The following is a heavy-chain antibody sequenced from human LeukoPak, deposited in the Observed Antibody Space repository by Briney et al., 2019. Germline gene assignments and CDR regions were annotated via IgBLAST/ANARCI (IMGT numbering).Heavy chain of an antibody. D-gene: IGHD6-19*01. CDR2: ISWNSGSI. CDR3: AKDIKGAVAGKGYYYYGMDV. V-gene: IGHV3-9*01. J-gene: IGHJ6*02. CDR1: GFTFDDYA. Sequence: GRPLRLSCAASGFTFDDYAMHWVRQAPGKGLEWVSGISWNSGSIGYADSVKGRFTISRDNAKNSLYLQMNSLRAEDTALYYCAKDIKGAVAGKGYYYYGMDVWGQGTTVTVSS.